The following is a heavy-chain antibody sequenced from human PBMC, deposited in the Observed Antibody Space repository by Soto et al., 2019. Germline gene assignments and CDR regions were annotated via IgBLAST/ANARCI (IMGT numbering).Heavy chain of an antibody. V-gene: IGHV4-59*08. Sequence: SETLSLTCTVSGGSISSYYWSWIRQPPGKGLEWIGYIYYSGSTNYNPSIKSRVTISVDTSKNQFSLKLSSVTAADTAVYYCARLITGTGAFDIWGQGTMVTVSS. D-gene: IGHD1-20*01. CDR2: IYYSGST. J-gene: IGHJ3*02. CDR1: GGSISSYY. CDR3: ARLITGTGAFDI.